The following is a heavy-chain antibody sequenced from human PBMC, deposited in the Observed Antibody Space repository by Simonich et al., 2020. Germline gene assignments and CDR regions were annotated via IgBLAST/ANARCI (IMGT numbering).Heavy chain of an antibody. CDR2: INAYKGNT. CDR3: ARASRGTWWYYYFDY. V-gene: IGHV1-18*01. CDR1: GYTFTSYG. D-gene: IGHD2-15*01. J-gene: IGHJ4*02. Sequence: QVQLVQSGAEVKKPGASVKVSCKASGYTFTSYGIIWVRQAPGQGLEWMGWINAYKGNTNVAQKLQGRVTMTPDTSTSTAYMGLRSRRSDDTAVYYCARASRGTWWYYYFDYWGQGTLVTVSS.